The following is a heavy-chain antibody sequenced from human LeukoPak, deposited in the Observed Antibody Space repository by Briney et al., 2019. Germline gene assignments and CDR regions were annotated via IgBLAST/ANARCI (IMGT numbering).Heavy chain of an antibody. CDR1: GFTFSSYS. J-gene: IGHJ4*02. CDR2: INTDGSST. V-gene: IGHV3-74*01. Sequence: PGGSLRLSCAASGFTFSSYSMNWVRQAPGKGLEWVSRINTDGSSTSYADSVKGRFTISRDNAKNTLYLQMNSLRAEDTAVYYCARDPPFFRGYSYGHFDYWGQGTLVTVSS. CDR3: ARDPPFFRGYSYGHFDY. D-gene: IGHD5-18*01.